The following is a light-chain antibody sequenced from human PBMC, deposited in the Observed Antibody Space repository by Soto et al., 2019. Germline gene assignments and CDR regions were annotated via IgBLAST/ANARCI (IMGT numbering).Light chain of an antibody. CDR2: SNN. V-gene: IGLV1-44*01. Sequence: QSVLTQPPSASGTPGQRVTISCSGSSSNIGSNTVNWYQQLPGTARKLLIYSNNQRPSGVPDRFSGSKSGTSASLAISGLQSEDEADYYCAAWDDSLSGPVFGGGTKLTVL. J-gene: IGLJ3*02. CDR1: SSNIGSNT. CDR3: AAWDDSLSGPV.